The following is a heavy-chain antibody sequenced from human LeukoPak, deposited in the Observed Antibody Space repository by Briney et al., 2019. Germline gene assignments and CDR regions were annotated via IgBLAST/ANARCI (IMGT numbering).Heavy chain of an antibody. CDR1: GFTFSSYA. V-gene: IGHV3-30*04. CDR2: ISYDGSNK. Sequence: PGGSLRLSCAASGFTFSSYAMHWVRQAPGKGLEWVAVISYDGSNKYYADSVKGRFTISRDNSKNTLYLQMNSLRAEDTAVYYCAREYSYAHLYCFDYWGQGTLVTVSS. CDR3: AREYSYAHLYCFDY. D-gene: IGHD5-18*01. J-gene: IGHJ4*02.